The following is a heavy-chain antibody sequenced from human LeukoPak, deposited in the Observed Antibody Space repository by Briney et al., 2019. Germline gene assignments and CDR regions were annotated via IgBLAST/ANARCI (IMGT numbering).Heavy chain of an antibody. CDR3: AREVVATAPLVPFDP. CDR2: INPNSGGT. Sequence: ASVKVSCKASGYTFTGNYMHWVRQAPGQGLEWMGWINPNSGGTNYAQKFQGRVTMTRDTSISTAYMELSRLRSDDTAVYYCAREVVATAPLVPFDPWGQGTLVTVSS. D-gene: IGHD5-12*01. J-gene: IGHJ5*02. V-gene: IGHV1-2*02. CDR1: GYTFTGNY.